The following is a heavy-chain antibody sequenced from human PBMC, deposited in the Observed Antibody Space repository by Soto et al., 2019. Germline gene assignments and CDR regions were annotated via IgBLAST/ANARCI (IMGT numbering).Heavy chain of an antibody. CDR1: GFTFSNYE. D-gene: IGHD2-2*01. J-gene: IGHJ5*02. CDR2: ISSSSTII. Sequence: PGGSLRLSCAGSGFTFSNYEMNWVRQAPGKGLEWVSYISSSSTIIHYADSVKGRFTISRDNAKNSLYVQMNSLRVEDTAVYYCARPGTSSPRGWFDPWGQGTLVTVSS. CDR3: ARPGTSSPRGWFDP. V-gene: IGHV3-48*03.